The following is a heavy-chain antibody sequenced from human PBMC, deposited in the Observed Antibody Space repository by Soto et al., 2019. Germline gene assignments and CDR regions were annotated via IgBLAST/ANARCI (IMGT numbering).Heavy chain of an antibody. CDR2: INHSGST. Sequence: QVQLQQWGAGLLKPSETLSLTCAVYGGSFSGYYWSWIRQPPGKGLEWIGEINHSGSTNYNPSLKSRVTISVDTSKNQFSLKLSSVTAADTAVYYCARGRGYCSGGSGYDYYYYYMDVWGKGTTVTVSS. CDR3: ARGRGYCSGGSGYDYYYYYMDV. D-gene: IGHD2-15*01. J-gene: IGHJ6*03. CDR1: GGSFSGYY. V-gene: IGHV4-34*01.